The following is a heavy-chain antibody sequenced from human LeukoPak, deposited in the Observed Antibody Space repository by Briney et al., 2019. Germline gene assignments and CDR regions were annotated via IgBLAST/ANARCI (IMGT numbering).Heavy chain of an antibody. J-gene: IGHJ4*02. V-gene: IGHV3-23*01. CDR1: GFASSRYG. CDR2: LTDSGGNT. CDR3: ASSRYAFWSGDFDH. Sequence: GGSLRLSCAASGFASSRYGMNWVRQAPGKGLEWVSALTDSGGNTYSADSVEGRFTISRDNSKNALYLQMNSLRAEDTAVYYCASSRYAFWSGDFDHWGQGTLVTASS. D-gene: IGHD3-3*01.